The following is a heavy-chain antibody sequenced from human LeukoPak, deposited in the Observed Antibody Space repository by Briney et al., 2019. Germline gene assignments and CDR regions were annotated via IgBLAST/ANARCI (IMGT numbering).Heavy chain of an antibody. V-gene: IGHV4-4*07. CDR2: IYTSGST. CDR1: GGSISSYY. J-gene: IGHJ4*02. CDR3: ARDTYYYDSSGYYSLVY. D-gene: IGHD3-22*01. Sequence: SETLSLTCTVSGGSISSYYWSWIRQPAGKGLEWIGRIYTSGSTNYNPSLKSRVTMSVDTSKNQFSLKLSSVTAADTAVYYCARDTYYYDSSGYYSLVYWGQGTLVTVSS.